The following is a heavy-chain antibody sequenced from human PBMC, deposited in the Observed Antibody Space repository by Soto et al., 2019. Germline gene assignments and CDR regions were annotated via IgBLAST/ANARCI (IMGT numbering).Heavy chain of an antibody. CDR1: GFAFSNYW. Sequence: EVQLVESGGGLVQPGGSLRLSCAASGFAFSNYWIHWVRQAPGKGLAWVSRMNSDGTSTSYADSVRGRFTISRDNAKNTLYLQMNSLRAEDTAVYYCTRSGDADYEQRDDAFDIWGQGTMVTVSS. CDR2: MNSDGTST. J-gene: IGHJ3*02. D-gene: IGHD4-17*01. V-gene: IGHV3-74*01. CDR3: TRSGDADYEQRDDAFDI.